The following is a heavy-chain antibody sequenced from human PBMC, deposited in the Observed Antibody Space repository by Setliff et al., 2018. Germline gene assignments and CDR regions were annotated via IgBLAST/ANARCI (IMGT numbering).Heavy chain of an antibody. CDR1: GGSITSYY. J-gene: IGHJ4*02. V-gene: IGHV4-59*12. Sequence: SETLSLTCTVSGGSITSYYWSWIRQPPGKGLEYIGYIYYSGSTNYNPSLKSRVTISVDTSKNQVSLKLTSVTVADTAVYYCARDYWGSLDYWGQGILVTVSS. CDR2: IYYSGST. CDR3: ARDYWGSLDY. D-gene: IGHD7-27*01.